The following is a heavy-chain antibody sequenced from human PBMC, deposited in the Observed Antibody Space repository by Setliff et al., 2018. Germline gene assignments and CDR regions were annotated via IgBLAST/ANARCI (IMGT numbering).Heavy chain of an antibody. Sequence: SETLSLTCTVSGGSISSHYWSWIRQPPGKGLEWIGSIYYSGSTNYNPSLKSRVTISVDTSKNQFSLKLSSVTAADTAVYYCAGGTISIAVFDYWGQGTLVTVSS. J-gene: IGHJ4*02. CDR1: GGSISSHY. CDR2: IYYSGST. D-gene: IGHD6-19*01. CDR3: AGGTISIAVFDY. V-gene: IGHV4-59*11.